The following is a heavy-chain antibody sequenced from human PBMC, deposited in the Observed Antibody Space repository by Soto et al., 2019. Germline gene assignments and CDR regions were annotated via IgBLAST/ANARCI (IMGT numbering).Heavy chain of an antibody. V-gene: IGHV4-59*01. CDR1: GGSISSYY. D-gene: IGHD6-19*01. Sequence: SETLSLTCTVSGGSISSYYWSWIRQPPGKGLEWIGYIYYSGSTNYNPSLKSRVTISVDTSKNQFSLKLSSVTAADTAVYYCARVSSSGWYARGYFFDYWGQGTLVTVSS. CDR3: ARVSSSGWYARGYFFDY. CDR2: IYYSGST. J-gene: IGHJ4*02.